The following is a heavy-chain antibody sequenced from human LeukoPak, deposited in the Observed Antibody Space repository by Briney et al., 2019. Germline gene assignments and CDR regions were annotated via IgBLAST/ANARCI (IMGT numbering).Heavy chain of an antibody. Sequence: PGGSLRLSCAASGFTFSNAWMRWVRQAPGKRLEWVGRIKSKTDGGTTDYAAPVKGRFTISRDDSKNTLYLQMNSLKTEDTAAYYCTTDTYYYGSYDYWGQGTLVTVSS. J-gene: IGHJ4*02. CDR1: GFTFSNAW. D-gene: IGHD3-10*01. CDR2: IKSKTDGGTT. V-gene: IGHV3-15*01. CDR3: TTDTYYYGSYDY.